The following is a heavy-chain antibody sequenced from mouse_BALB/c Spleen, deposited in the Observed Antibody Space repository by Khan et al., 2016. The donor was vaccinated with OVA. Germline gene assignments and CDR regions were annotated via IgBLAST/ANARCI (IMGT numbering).Heavy chain of an antibody. J-gene: IGHJ3*01. D-gene: IGHD2-1*01. Sequence: QVQLKQSGAELMKPGASVKISCKASGFTFSNNWIEWLKERPGHGLVWIGEILPGSGSTNYNEKFKGKATFTADTSSNTAYMHLSSLTSEDSAVYYCAKRGFGNFPYWGQGTLVTVSA. V-gene: IGHV1-9*01. CDR1: GFTFSNNW. CDR3: AKRGFGNFPY. CDR2: ILPGSGST.